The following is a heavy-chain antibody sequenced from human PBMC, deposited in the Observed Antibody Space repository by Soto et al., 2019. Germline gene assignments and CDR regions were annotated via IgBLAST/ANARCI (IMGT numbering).Heavy chain of an antibody. CDR3: AKGLRRLLRTQYYSGLDV. V-gene: IGHV3-23*01. CDR2: ISGSGGNT. J-gene: IGHJ6*02. CDR1: GFTFSPYA. Sequence: RGSLRLSCAASGFTFSPYAMTWVRQAPGKGLEWVSSISGSGGNTNYADSVKGRFTVSRDNSKRTLSLQMNSLTEEDTAIYYCAKGLRRLLRTQYYSGLDVWGRGTTVTVYS. D-gene: IGHD3-16*01.